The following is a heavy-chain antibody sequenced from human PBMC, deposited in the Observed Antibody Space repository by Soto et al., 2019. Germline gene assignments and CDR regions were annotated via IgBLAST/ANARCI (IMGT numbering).Heavy chain of an antibody. J-gene: IGHJ3*01. V-gene: IGHV3-7*03. CDR3: AKVGKY. CDR2: IKHSGAGK. D-gene: IGHD1-26*01. Sequence: GGSLRLSCAASGFTFSTYWMSWVRRAPGGGLEWVANIKHSGAGKYYADSVKGRFNISRDNAKSTLYLQMNSLRGEDTAVYYCAKVGKYWGQGTMVTVSS. CDR1: GFTFSTYW.